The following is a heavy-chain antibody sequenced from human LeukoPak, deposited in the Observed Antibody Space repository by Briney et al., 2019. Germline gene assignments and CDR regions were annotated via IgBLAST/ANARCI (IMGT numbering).Heavy chain of an antibody. CDR2: IYYSGST. J-gene: IGHJ5*02. CDR3: ARASYYYDSSGYRWFDP. Sequence: PSGTLSLTCTVSGGSISSYYWSWIRQPPGKGLEWIGYIYYSGSTNYNPSLKSRVTISVDTSKNQFSLKLSSVTAADTAVYYCARASYYYDSSGYRWFDPWGQGTLVTVSS. D-gene: IGHD3-22*01. V-gene: IGHV4-59*01. CDR1: GGSISSYY.